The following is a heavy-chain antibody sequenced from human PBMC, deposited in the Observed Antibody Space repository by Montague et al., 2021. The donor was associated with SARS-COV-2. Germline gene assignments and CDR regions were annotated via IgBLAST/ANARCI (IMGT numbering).Heavy chain of an antibody. D-gene: IGHD3-9*01. Sequence: SQTLSLTCTVSGGSISSSSYYWGWIRQPPGKGLEWIGSIYYSGSTYYNPSLKSRVTISVDTSKNQFSLKLSSVTAADTAVYYCASVLYYDILTGRYGMDVWGQGTTVTVSS. J-gene: IGHJ6*02. V-gene: IGHV4-39*01. CDR2: IYYSGST. CDR1: GGSISSSSYY. CDR3: ASVLYYDILTGRYGMDV.